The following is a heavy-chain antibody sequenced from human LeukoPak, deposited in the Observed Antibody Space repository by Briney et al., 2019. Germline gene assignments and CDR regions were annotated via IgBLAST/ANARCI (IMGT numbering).Heavy chain of an antibody. CDR3: ARDHDSSGYYFDY. CDR1: GGSISSNNYS. CDR2: IYYGGST. D-gene: IGHD3-22*01. V-gene: IGHV4-39*07. J-gene: IGHJ4*02. Sequence: PSETLSLTCTVSGGSISSNNYSWGWIRQPPGKGLEWIGSIYYGGSTYYNPSLKSRVTISVDTSKNQFSLKLSSVTAADTAVYYCARDHDSSGYYFDYWGQGTLVTVSS.